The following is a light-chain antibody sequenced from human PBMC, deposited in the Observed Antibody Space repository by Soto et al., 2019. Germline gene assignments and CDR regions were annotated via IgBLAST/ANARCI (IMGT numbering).Light chain of an antibody. J-gene: IGKJ5*01. CDR2: AAS. V-gene: IGKV3D-20*02. CDR3: QQRSNLPPT. CDR1: QTIKSSS. Sequence: EIVLTQSPGTLSLSPGERATLSCRASQTIKSSSLAWYQQRPGQAPRLLIYAASSRATGIPEKFSGSGSGTDFTLTISSPEPEDFAVYYCQQRSNLPPTFGQGTRLEIK.